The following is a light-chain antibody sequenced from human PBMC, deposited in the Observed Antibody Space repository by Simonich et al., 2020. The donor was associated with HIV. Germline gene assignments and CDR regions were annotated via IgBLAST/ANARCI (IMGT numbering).Light chain of an antibody. CDR3: QQYYGTPYT. V-gene: IGKV4-1*01. CDR2: WAS. J-gene: IGKJ2*01. CDR1: QTVLFRSNNKNY. Sequence: DIVMTQSPDSLAVSLGERAAINCKSSQTVLFRSNNKNYLAWYKQKPGQPPKLLIYWASTRESGVPDRFSGSGSGTDFTLTISSLQAEDVAVYYCQQYYGTPYTFGQGTKLEIK.